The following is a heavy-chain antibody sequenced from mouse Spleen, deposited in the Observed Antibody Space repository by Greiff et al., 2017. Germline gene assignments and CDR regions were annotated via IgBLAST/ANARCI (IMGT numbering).Heavy chain of an antibody. V-gene: IGHV5-9-3*01. CDR1: GFTFSSYA. Sequence: EVQRVESGGGLVKLGGSLKLSCAASGFTFSSYAMSWVRQTPEKRLEWVATISSGGGNTYYPDSVKGRFTISRDNAKNTLYLQMSSLKSEDTAMYYCARLDYYGYDGDFDYWGQGTTLTVSS. D-gene: IGHD1-2*01. CDR3: ARLDYYGYDGDFDY. CDR2: ISSGGGNT. J-gene: IGHJ2*01.